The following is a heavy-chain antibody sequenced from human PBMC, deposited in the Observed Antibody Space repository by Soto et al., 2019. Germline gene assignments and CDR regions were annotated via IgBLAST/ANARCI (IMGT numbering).Heavy chain of an antibody. Sequence: GGSLRLSCAASGFTFSSYSMNWVRQAPGKGLEWVSSISSSSSYIYYADSVKGRFTISRDNAKNSLYLQMNSLRAEDTAVYYCARWYSSSWSPVYFDYWGQGTLVTVS. CDR2: ISSSSSYI. J-gene: IGHJ4*02. CDR1: GFTFSSYS. D-gene: IGHD6-13*01. CDR3: ARWYSSSWSPVYFDY. V-gene: IGHV3-21*01.